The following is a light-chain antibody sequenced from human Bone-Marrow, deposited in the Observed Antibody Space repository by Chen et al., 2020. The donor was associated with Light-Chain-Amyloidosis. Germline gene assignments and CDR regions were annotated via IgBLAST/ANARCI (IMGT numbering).Light chain of an antibody. CDR2: NDS. Sequence: SYDLTQPPSVSVSPGQTARITCPGDALPKQYAYWYQQKPGQAPVRVIYNDSERPSGLPERFSGSSSGTTVTLTISGVQAEDEADYYCQSADSSGTSVVFGGGTKLTVL. V-gene: IGLV3-25*03. CDR1: ALPKQY. J-gene: IGLJ2*01. CDR3: QSADSSGTSVV.